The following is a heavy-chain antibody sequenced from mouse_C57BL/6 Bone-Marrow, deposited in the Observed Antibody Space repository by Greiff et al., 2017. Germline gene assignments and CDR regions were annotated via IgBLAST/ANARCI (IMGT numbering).Heavy chain of an antibody. CDR3: AREGITYAMDY. V-gene: IGHV1-50*01. CDR2: IDPSESYT. J-gene: IGHJ4*01. CDR1: GYTFTSYW. Sequence: QVQLQQPGAELVKPGASVKLSCKASGYTFTSYWMQWVKQRPGQGLEWIGEIDPSESYTNYNQKFKGKATLTLDTSSSTAYMQLSRLTSEDSAVYYCAREGITYAMDYWGQGTSVTVSS.